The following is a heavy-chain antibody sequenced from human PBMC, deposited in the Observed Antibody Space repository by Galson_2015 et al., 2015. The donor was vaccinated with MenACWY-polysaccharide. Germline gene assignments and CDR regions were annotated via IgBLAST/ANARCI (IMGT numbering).Heavy chain of an antibody. V-gene: IGHV3-33*01. CDR2: IWYDGSKK. CDR3: ARSLGYSDSAFDNGRDVDRRFDP. CDR1: GFSFSGHG. D-gene: IGHD5-12*01. J-gene: IGHJ5*02. Sequence: SLRLSCAASGFSFSGHGMHWVRQAPGKGLEWVALIWYDGSKKNYAESVKGRFAISKDNSKSTLYLQMDSLTVEDTAVYYCARSLGYSDSAFDNGRDVDRRFDPWGQGTLVTVSS.